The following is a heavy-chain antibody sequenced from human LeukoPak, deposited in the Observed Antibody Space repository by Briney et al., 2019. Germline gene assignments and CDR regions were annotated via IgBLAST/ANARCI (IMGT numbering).Heavy chain of an antibody. CDR1: GFTFSSYA. J-gene: IGHJ4*02. V-gene: IGHV3-49*04. D-gene: IGHD6-6*01. CDR3: TRLVPYLDS. Sequence: PGGSLRLSCAASGFTFSSYAMSWVRQAPGQGLEWIGFIRSKVYGETTEYAASVKGRFTVSRDDSNSLAYLQMNSLQTEDTAVYYCTRLVPYLDSWGQGTLVTVSS. CDR2: IRSKVYGETT.